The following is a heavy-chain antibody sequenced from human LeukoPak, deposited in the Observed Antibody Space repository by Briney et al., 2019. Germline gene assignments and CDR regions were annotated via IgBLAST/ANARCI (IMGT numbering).Heavy chain of an antibody. D-gene: IGHD3-16*02. CDR3: ARDLVYDYVWGSYRLKHAFDY. CDR1: GFTFSDYY. Sequence: PGGSLRLSCAASGFTFSDYYMSWIRQAPGKGLEWVSYISSSGSTIYYADSVKGRFTIPRDNAKNSLYLQMNSLRAEDTAVYYCARDLVYDYVWGSYRLKHAFDYWGQGTLVSVSS. J-gene: IGHJ4*02. CDR2: ISSSGSTI. V-gene: IGHV3-11*04.